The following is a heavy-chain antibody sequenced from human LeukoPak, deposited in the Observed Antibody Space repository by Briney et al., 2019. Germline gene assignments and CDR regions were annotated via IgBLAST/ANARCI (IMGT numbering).Heavy chain of an antibody. V-gene: IGHV3-74*01. Sequence: GGSLGLSCGASGFTFSNYWMHWVRQAPGKGLVWVSHINSYGSITTYADSVKGRFTISRDNAKNTLYLQMNSLRAEDTAMYYCARGNYFDYWGQGTLVTVSS. CDR3: ARGNYFDY. J-gene: IGHJ4*02. CDR1: GFTFSNYW. CDR2: INSYGSIT.